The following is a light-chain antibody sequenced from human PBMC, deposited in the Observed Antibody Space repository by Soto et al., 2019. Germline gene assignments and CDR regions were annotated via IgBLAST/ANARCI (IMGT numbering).Light chain of an antibody. Sequence: QSVLTQPASVSGSPGQSITISCTGTSSDVGGYNYVSWYQQYPGKAPKVMIYDVTNRPSGVSNRFSGSRSGNTASLTISGLQAEDEADYYCCSFTTSSTYVFVTGTKVTVL. CDR2: DVT. CDR3: CSFTTSSTYV. V-gene: IGLV2-14*01. J-gene: IGLJ1*01. CDR1: SSDVGGYNY.